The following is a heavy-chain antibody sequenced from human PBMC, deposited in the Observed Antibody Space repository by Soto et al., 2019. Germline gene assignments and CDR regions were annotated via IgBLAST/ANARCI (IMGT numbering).Heavy chain of an antibody. J-gene: IGHJ4*01. Sequence: ASVKVSCKASGYTFTSWDVYWVRQAAGQGLEWMGYMNPRSGNTGYEQKFQGRVTMTRDTSISTAYMELSSLTSDDTAVYYCTASSWTGAGLDFWGQRTQVTAS. CDR1: GYTFTSWD. D-gene: IGHD6-13*01. CDR2: MNPRSGNT. V-gene: IGHV1-8*01. CDR3: TASSWTGAGLDF.